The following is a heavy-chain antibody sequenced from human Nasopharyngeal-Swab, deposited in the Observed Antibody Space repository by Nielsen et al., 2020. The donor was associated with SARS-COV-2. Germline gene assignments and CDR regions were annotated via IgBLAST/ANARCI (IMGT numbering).Heavy chain of an antibody. CDR1: GFSVSSNY. J-gene: IGHJ4*02. D-gene: IGHD7-27*01. CDR3: ARGLRVLGNFDY. CDR2: IYSGGST. Sequence: GESLKISCAASGFSVSSNYMNWVRQAPGKGPEWVSVIYSGGSTYYADSVKGRFTMSRDNSKNTLYLQMNNLRAEDTAVYYCARGLRVLGNFDYWGQGTLVTVSS. V-gene: IGHV3-66*01.